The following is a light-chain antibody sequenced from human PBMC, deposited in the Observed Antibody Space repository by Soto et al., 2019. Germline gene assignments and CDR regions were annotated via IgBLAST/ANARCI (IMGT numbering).Light chain of an antibody. CDR2: GAS. J-gene: IGKJ2*01. CDR1: QSVSSN. V-gene: IGKV3-15*01. Sequence: EIVMTQSPATLSVSPGERATLSCRASQSVSSNLAWYQQKPGQAPRLLFYGASTRATGIPARFSGSGSGTEFTLTISSLQSEDFAVYYCQQYDNWPPYTFGQGPKLQIK. CDR3: QQYDNWPPYT.